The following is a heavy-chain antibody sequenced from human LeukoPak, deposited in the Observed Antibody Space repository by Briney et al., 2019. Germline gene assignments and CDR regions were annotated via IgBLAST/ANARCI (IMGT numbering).Heavy chain of an antibody. V-gene: IGHV1-2*06. D-gene: IGHD5-18*01. CDR3: ARGARYSYGYGNWFDP. CDR2: INPNSGDT. J-gene: IGHJ5*02. Sequence: GASVKVSCKASGYTFTGYHIHWVRQAPGQGLEWMGRINPNSGDTNYAQKFQGRVTMTRDTSISTAYMELSSLRSEDTAVYYCARGARYSYGYGNWFDPWGQGTLVTVSS. CDR1: GYTFTGYH.